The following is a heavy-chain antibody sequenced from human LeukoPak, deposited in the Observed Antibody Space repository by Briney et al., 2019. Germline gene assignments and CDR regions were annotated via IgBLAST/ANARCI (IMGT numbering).Heavy chain of an antibody. Sequence: ASVKVSCKASGYTFSSYGITWVRQAPGQGLEWMGWISGYNGDTNCAQKLQDRVTMSRDPSSRTVYMDLRSLTSDDTAVYYCARVDYDFWSGYYTGYYYYYMDVWGKGTTVTVSS. CDR3: ARVDYDFWSGYYTGYYYYYMDV. CDR1: GYTFSSYG. V-gene: IGHV1-18*01. D-gene: IGHD3-3*01. CDR2: ISGYNGDT. J-gene: IGHJ6*03.